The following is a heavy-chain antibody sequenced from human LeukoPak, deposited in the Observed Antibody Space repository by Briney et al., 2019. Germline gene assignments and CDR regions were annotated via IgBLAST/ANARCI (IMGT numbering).Heavy chain of an antibody. CDR1: GYTFTSYD. D-gene: IGHD4-11*01. J-gene: IGHJ6*03. V-gene: IGHV1-69*13. CDR2: IIPIYGTP. Sequence: SVKVSCKASGYTFTSYDINWVRQAPGQGLEWMGGIIPIYGTPNYAQKFQGRVTITADESTSTAYMELSSLRSEDTAVYYCAIWSLSDKYSRQYYYMDVWGKGTTVTISS. CDR3: AIWSLSDKYSRQYYYMDV.